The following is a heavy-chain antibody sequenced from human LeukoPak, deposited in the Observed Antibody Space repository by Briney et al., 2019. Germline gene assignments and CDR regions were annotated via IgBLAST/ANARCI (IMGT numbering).Heavy chain of an antibody. CDR2: ISGSGGST. D-gene: IGHD3-9*01. CDR1: GFTFSSYA. V-gene: IGHV3-23*01. J-gene: IGHJ3*02. Sequence: GGSLRLSCAASGFTFSSYAMSWVRQAPGKGLEWVSAISGSGGSTYYADSVKGRFTISRDNSKNTLYLQMNSLRAEDTAVYYCAKDDDTLKRDILTGYDAFDIWGQGTMVTVSS. CDR3: AKDDDTLKRDILTGYDAFDI.